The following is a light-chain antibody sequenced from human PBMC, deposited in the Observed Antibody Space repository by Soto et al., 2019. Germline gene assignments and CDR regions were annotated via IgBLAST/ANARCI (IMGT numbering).Light chain of an antibody. CDR2: GAS. CDR3: QQYHYWWT. V-gene: IGKV3-15*01. Sequence: EIVMTQSPATLSVSPGEKATLSCRASQSVSNNLAWFQQKPGQVPRLLIYGASNRATGASARFSGSGSGTEFTLTISSLQSEDFAVYYCQQYHYWWTFGQGTKVDIK. J-gene: IGKJ1*01. CDR1: QSVSNN.